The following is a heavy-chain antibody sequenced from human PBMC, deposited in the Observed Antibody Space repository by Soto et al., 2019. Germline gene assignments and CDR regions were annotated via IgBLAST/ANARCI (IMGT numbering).Heavy chain of an antibody. J-gene: IGHJ4*02. Sequence: QVQLVQSGAEVKKPGSSVKVSCKASGGTFSSYAISWVRQAPGHGLEGMGGLIPIFGTANYAQKFQGRVTITAHKSTSTAYMELSSLRSEDTAVYYCYITTPHPCNNYLTRYFDYWGQGTLVTVSS. D-gene: IGHD4-4*01. CDR2: LIPIFGTA. V-gene: IGHV1-69*06. CDR1: GGTFSSYA. CDR3: YITTPHPCNNYLTRYFDY.